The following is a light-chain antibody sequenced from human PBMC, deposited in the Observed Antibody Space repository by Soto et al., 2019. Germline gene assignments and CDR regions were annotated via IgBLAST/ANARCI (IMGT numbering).Light chain of an antibody. CDR2: GAS. J-gene: IGKJ2*01. CDR1: QSISSSY. V-gene: IGKV3-20*01. Sequence: DIVLTQSPGTLSLSPGERATLSCRASQSISSSYLAWYQQKPGQAPRLLIYGASSRATGIPDRFSGSGSGTDFTLTISRLEPADFAVYSCQQYGSSPYTFGQGTKLEIK. CDR3: QQYGSSPYT.